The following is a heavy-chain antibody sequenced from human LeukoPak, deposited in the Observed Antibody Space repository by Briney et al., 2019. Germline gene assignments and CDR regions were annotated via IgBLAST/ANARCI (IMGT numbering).Heavy chain of an antibody. J-gene: IGHJ4*02. Sequence: PGGSLRLSCAASGFTFSNYAITWIRQAPGKGLEWVSEISGSGESTYYGDSVKGRFTISRDNSKSTLYLQMNSLRAGDTAVYYCAREHWDFDYWGQGTLVTVSS. CDR3: AREHWDFDY. CDR1: GFTFSNYA. CDR2: ISGSGEST. V-gene: IGHV3-23*01. D-gene: IGHD7-27*01.